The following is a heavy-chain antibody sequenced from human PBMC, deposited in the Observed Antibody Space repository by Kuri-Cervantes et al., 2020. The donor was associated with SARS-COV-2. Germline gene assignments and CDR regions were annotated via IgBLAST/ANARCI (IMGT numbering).Heavy chain of an antibody. J-gene: IGHJ4*02. V-gene: IGHV4-30-2*01. Sequence: SETLSLTCAVSGGSISSGGYSWSWIRQPPGKGLEWIGYIYHSGSTNYNPSLKSRVTISVDKSKNQFSLKLSSVTAADTAVYYCARGASWQWLVRGFDYWGQGTLVTVSS. D-gene: IGHD6-19*01. CDR3: ARGASWQWLVRGFDY. CDR2: IYHSGST. CDR1: GGSISSGGYS.